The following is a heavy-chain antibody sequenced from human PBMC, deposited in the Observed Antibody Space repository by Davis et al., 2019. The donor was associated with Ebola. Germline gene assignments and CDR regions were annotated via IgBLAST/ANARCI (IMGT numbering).Heavy chain of an antibody. CDR1: GFTFSSYG. Sequence: GGSLRLSCAASGFTFSSYGMHWVRQAPGKGLEWVAVIWYDGSNKYYADSVKGRFTISRDNSKNTLYLQMNSLRAEDTAVYYCARGYYGEGYYFDYWGQGTLVTVSS. J-gene: IGHJ4*02. CDR3: ARGYYGEGYYFDY. V-gene: IGHV3-33*01. CDR2: IWYDGSNK. D-gene: IGHD4-17*01.